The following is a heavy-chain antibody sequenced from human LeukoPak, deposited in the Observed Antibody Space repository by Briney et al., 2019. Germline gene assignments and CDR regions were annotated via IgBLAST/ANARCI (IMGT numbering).Heavy chain of an antibody. J-gene: IGHJ4*02. V-gene: IGHV3-30*04. Sequence: GGSLRLSCAASGFTFSSYVMHGARQAPGKGLEGVAIISYDGSNKYYAHSVKGRFTISRDNSKNTLYLQMNSLRAEDTAVYYCARVGITMVRGPFDYWGQGTLVTVSS. CDR3: ARVGITMVRGPFDY. CDR2: ISYDGSNK. D-gene: IGHD3-10*01. CDR1: GFTFSSYV.